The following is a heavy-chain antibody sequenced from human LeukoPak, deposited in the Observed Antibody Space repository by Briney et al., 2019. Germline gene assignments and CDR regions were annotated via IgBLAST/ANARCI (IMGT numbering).Heavy chain of an antibody. V-gene: IGHV4-31*03. CDR2: IYYSGST. CDR3: ASYGDYGSIYYYYGMDV. CDR1: GGSISSGGYY. Sequence: PSQTLSLTCTVSGGSISSGGYYWSWIRQHPGKGLEWIGYIYYSGSTYYNPSLKSRVTISVDTSKNQFSLKLSSVTAADTAVYYCASYGDYGSIYYYYGMDVWGQGTTVTVSS. J-gene: IGHJ6*02. D-gene: IGHD4-17*01.